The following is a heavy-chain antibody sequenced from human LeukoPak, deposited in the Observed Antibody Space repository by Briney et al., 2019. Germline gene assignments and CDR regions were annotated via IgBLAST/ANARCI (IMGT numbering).Heavy chain of an antibody. Sequence: SVKVSCKASGGTFSSYAISWVRQAPGQGLEWMGRIIPILGIANYAQKFQGRVTITADKSTSTAYMELSSLRSEDTAVYYCARDRTYGYYYYYYGMDVWGQGTTVTVSS. CDR2: IIPILGIA. D-gene: IGHD3-10*01. J-gene: IGHJ6*02. V-gene: IGHV1-69*04. CDR1: GGTFSSYA. CDR3: ARDRTYGYYYYYYGMDV.